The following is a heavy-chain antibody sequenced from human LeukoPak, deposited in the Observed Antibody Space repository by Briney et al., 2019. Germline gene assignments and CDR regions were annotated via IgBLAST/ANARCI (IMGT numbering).Heavy chain of an antibody. Sequence: GGSLGLSCAASGFTFSSYWMHWVRQAPGKGLVWVSRIKSDGSSTSYADSVKGGFTIYRDNAKKTLYLQVNSLRAEDTAVYYCVRGGGAFDIWGQGTMVSVSS. V-gene: IGHV3-74*01. CDR3: VRGGGAFDI. D-gene: IGHD3-16*01. J-gene: IGHJ3*02. CDR1: GFTFSSYW. CDR2: IKSDGSST.